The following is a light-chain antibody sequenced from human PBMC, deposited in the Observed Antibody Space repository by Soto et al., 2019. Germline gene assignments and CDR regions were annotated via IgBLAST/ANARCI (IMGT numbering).Light chain of an antibody. CDR1: QSVCRR. CDR3: QQYNSSPGT. Sequence: SAPLSCRASQSVCRRLLACYQQKPGQAPRPLIYDASSLERGVPSRFSGSGSGTEFTLTINSLQPDDFATYYCQQYNSSPGTFGQGTKVDIK. V-gene: IGKV1-5*01. CDR2: DAS. J-gene: IGKJ1*01.